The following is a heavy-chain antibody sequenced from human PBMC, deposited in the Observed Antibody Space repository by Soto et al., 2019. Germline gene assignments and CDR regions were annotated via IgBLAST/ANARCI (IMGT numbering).Heavy chain of an antibody. CDR3: ARVPTAAATRFYYYAMDV. Sequence: PGESLKICCKGYSFTNYWIGWVRQMPGKGLEWMGIIYPGDSETRYSPSFQGQVTISADKSISTAYLQWNSLKASDTAIYYCARVPTAAATRFYYYAMDVWGQGTTVTVSS. D-gene: IGHD6-13*01. J-gene: IGHJ6*02. V-gene: IGHV5-51*01. CDR2: IYPGDSET. CDR1: YSFTNYW.